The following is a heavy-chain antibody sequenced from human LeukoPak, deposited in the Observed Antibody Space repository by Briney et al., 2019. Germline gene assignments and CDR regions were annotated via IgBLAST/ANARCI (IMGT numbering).Heavy chain of an antibody. V-gene: IGHV3-23*01. Sequence: GGSLRLSCAASGFTFSSYWMHWVRQAPGKGLEWVSAISGSGGSTYYADSVKGRFTISRDNSKNTLYLQMNSLRAEDTAVYYCAKVGEYSSSWYPYFDYWGQGTLVTVSS. D-gene: IGHD6-13*01. CDR3: AKVGEYSSSWYPYFDY. CDR2: ISGSGGST. J-gene: IGHJ4*02. CDR1: GFTFSSYW.